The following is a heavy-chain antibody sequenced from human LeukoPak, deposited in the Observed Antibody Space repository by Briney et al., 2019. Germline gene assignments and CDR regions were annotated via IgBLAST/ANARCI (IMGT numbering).Heavy chain of an antibody. J-gene: IGHJ4*02. CDR3: ARGDSGSYYFDY. CDR1: GFTFRSYW. CDR2: VIRDGSFT. D-gene: IGHD1-26*01. Sequence: GGSLRLSCAASGFTFRSYWMHWVRQAPGKGLEWVSRVIRDGSFTNYADSVKGRFTISRDNSKNTLYLQMNSLRAEDTAVYYCARGDSGSYYFDYWGQGTLVTVSS. V-gene: IGHV3-74*01.